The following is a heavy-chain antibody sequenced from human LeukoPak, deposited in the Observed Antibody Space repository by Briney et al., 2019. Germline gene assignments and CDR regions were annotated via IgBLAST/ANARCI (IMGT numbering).Heavy chain of an antibody. D-gene: IGHD3-16*01. CDR1: GFTFSRYH. V-gene: IGHV3-23*01. J-gene: IGHJ5*02. Sequence: GGSPSLSCVASGFTFSRYHMAWVRQAPGKGLEWVSGTRERGGTMYQDSVRGRFTISRDNSMNTLYLQMNSLRADDTAVYYCARDVYDSTDGSPEVSWGQGTLVTVSS. CDR3: ARDVYDSTDGSPEVS. CDR2: TRERGGTM.